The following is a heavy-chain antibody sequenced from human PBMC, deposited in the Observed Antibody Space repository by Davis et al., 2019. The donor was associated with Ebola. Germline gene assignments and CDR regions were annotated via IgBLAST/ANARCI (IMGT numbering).Heavy chain of an antibody. CDR1: GGTFSSYA. Sequence: SVKVSCKASGGTFSSYAISWVRQAPGQGLEWMGGIIPIFGTANYAQKFQGRVTITADESTSTAYMELSSLRSEDTAVYYCATPTRSYYYGMDVWGQGTTVTVSS. CDR2: IIPIFGTA. V-gene: IGHV1-69*13. CDR3: ATPTRSYYYGMDV. J-gene: IGHJ6*02. D-gene: IGHD1-26*01.